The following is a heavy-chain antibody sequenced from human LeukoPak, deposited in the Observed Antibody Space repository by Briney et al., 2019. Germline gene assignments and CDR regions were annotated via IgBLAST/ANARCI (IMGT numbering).Heavy chain of an antibody. Sequence: PGGSLRLSCAASGFTFSSYAMSWVRQAPGKGLEWVSAISGSGGSTYYADSVKGRFTISRDNSKNTLYLQMNSLRAEDTTVYYCAKDEAIAAAGTGDYWGQGTLVTVSS. V-gene: IGHV3-23*01. CDR1: GFTFSSYA. J-gene: IGHJ4*02. CDR2: ISGSGGST. D-gene: IGHD6-13*01. CDR3: AKDEAIAAAGTGDY.